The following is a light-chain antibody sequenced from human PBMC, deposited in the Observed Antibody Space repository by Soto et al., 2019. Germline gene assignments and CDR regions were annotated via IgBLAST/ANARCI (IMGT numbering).Light chain of an antibody. CDR1: NIGSKS. J-gene: IGLJ2*01. CDR2: DDT. V-gene: IGLV3-21*02. Sequence: SYELTQPPSVSVAPGQTATFICGGNNIGSKSVHWYLQKPGQAPVLVVRDDTGRASGIPERFSGSNSGNTATLTISRGEAGDEADEYCQLGDSGSDHVGLGGGTKRTVL. CDR3: QLGDSGSDHVG.